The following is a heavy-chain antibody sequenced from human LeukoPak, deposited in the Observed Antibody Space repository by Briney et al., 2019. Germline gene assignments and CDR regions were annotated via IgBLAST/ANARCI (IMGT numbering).Heavy chain of an antibody. CDR3: ARGHWLDSFDY. V-gene: IGHV3-7*01. CDR1: GFPFSRYW. J-gene: IGHJ4*02. CDR2: IKQDGSEK. Sequence: GSLRLSCASSGFPFSRYWMSWVRPAPGKGLEWVANIKQDGSEKYYVDSVKDRFTISRDNANNSLYLQMNSLRAEDTAVYYCARGHWLDSFDYWGQGTLVTVSS. D-gene: IGHD6-19*01.